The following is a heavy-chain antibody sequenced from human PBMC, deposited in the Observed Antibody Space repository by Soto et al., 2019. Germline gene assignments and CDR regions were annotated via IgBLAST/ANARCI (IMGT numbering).Heavy chain of an antibody. Sequence: RPGGSLRLSCAASGFTFSSYWMSWVRQAPGKGLEWVANIKQDGSEKYYVDSVKGRFTISRDNAKNSLYLQMNSLRAEDTAVYYYARVEGAARYYYYGMDVWGQGTTVTVSS. D-gene: IGHD6-6*01. CDR1: GFTFSSYW. J-gene: IGHJ6*02. CDR2: IKQDGSEK. V-gene: IGHV3-7*05. CDR3: ARVEGAARYYYYGMDV.